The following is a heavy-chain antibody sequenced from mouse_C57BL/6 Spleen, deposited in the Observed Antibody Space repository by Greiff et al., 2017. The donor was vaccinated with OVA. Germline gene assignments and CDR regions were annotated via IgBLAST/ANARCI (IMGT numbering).Heavy chain of an antibody. V-gene: IGHV1-82*01. D-gene: IGHD1-2*01. CDR3: ASHYDAWFAY. CDR2: IFPGDGDP. J-gene: IGHJ3*01. CDR1: GYAFSSSW. Sequence: VQLQQSGPELVKPGASVKISCKASGYAFSSSWMNWVKQRPGKGLEWIGRIFPGDGDPNYNGKFKGKATLTADKSSSTAYMQLSSLTSEDSAVYFCASHYDAWFAYWGQGTLVTVSA.